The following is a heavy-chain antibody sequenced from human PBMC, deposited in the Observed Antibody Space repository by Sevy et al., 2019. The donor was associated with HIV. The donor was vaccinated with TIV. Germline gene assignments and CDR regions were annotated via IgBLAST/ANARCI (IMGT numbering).Heavy chain of an antibody. V-gene: IGHV3-30*18. CDR2: ISFDGDNK. J-gene: IGHJ6*02. CDR1: GFSFSRYG. CDR3: AKGLSSIYPYSMDV. D-gene: IGHD3-16*01. Sequence: GGSLRLSCEASGFSFSRYGMHWVRQVAGKGLEWVAVISFDGDNKYYSDSVRGRFAISRDNSENTMHLQMNNLRLDDTAVYYCAKGLSSIYPYSMDVGGQGTTVTVSS.